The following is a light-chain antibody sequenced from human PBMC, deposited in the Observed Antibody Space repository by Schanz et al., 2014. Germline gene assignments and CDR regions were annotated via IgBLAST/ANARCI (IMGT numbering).Light chain of an antibody. CDR2: EVN. Sequence: QSVLTQPPSASGSPGQSVTISCTGTSSDVGGYNYVSWYQQHPGKAPKLMIYEVNKRPSGVPDRFSGSKSGDTASLTISGLQAEDEADYYCSSYTSISTSGVFGTGTKLTVL. CDR3: SSYTSISTSGV. J-gene: IGLJ1*01. CDR1: SSDVGGYNY. V-gene: IGLV2-8*01.